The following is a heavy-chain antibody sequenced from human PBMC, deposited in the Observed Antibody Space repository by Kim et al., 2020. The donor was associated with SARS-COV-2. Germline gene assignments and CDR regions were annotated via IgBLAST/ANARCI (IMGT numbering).Heavy chain of an antibody. D-gene: IGHD2-2*01. V-gene: IGHV1-69*04. CDR2: IIPILGIA. Sequence: SVKVSCKASGGTFSSYAISWVRQAPGQGLEWMGRIIPILGIANYAQKFQGRVTITADKSTSTAYMELSSLRSEDTAVYYCAQRPGYSSSTSCYEGVYYYYGMDVWGQGTTVTVSS. CDR3: AQRPGYSSSTSCYEGVYYYYGMDV. CDR1: GGTFSSYA. J-gene: IGHJ6*02.